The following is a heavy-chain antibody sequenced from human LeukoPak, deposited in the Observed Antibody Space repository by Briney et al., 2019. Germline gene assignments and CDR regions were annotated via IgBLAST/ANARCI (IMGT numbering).Heavy chain of an antibody. V-gene: IGHV4-34*01. Sequence: SETLSLTCAVYGGSFSGYYWSWIRQPPGKGLEWIGEINHSGSTNYNPSLKSRVTISVDTSKNQFSLKLSSVTAADTAVYYCARQSYYDFWSGYDYWGQGTLVTVSS. D-gene: IGHD3-3*01. CDR2: INHSGST. CDR3: ARQSYYDFWSGYDY. J-gene: IGHJ4*02. CDR1: GGSFSGYY.